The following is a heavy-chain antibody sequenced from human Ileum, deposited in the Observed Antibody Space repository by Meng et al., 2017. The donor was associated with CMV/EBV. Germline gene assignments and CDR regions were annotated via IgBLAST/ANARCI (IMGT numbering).Heavy chain of an antibody. CDR2: TYYRSKWYS. J-gene: IGHJ4*02. CDR3: ARGSHGTTVSLFDS. CDR1: GASVPSNIAA. Sequence: PLSGPRLVKPPQTLYPPIALSGASVPSNIAAWNWIRQSPSRGLECLGRTYYRSKWYSDSAISVRSRLSVSPDTSRNQFSLQLTSVTPEDTAVYYCARGSHGTTVSLFDSWGQGILVTVSS. V-gene: IGHV6-1*01. D-gene: IGHD1/OR15-1a*01.